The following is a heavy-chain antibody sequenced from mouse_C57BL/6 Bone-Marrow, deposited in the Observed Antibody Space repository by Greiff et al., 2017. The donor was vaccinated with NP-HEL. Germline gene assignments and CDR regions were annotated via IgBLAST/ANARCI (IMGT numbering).Heavy chain of an antibody. CDR3: ARSYAMDY. CDR1: GYTFTRYG. V-gene: IGHV1-81*01. Sequence: VKLQQSGAELARPGASVKLSCKASGYTFTRYGIRWVTQRPGQGLEWIGEIYPCSGNTYYNEKFQGKATLTADKSSSTAYMELRSLTSEDSAVYFCARSYAMDYWGQGTSVTVSS. J-gene: IGHJ4*01. CDR2: IYPCSGNT.